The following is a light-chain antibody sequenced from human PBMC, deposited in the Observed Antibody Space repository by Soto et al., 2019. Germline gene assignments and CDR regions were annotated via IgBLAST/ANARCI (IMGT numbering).Light chain of an antibody. V-gene: IGKV3-20*01. J-gene: IGKJ5*01. CDR2: GAS. Sequence: VMTQSPATLSVSPGERATLSCRASQSLRSSLAWYQQKAGQAPRLLIYGASTRATGIPDRFSGSGSGTHFTLTISRLEPGDFAVYYCQHFGGTTFTFGQGTRLEI. CDR3: QHFGGTTFT. CDR1: QSLRSS.